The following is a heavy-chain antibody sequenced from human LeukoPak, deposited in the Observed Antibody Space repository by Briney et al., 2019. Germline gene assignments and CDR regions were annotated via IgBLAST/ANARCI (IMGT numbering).Heavy chain of an antibody. V-gene: IGHV3-21*01. CDR2: MSSSSKYI. D-gene: IGHD6-19*01. CDR1: GFTFSSYS. J-gene: IGHJ3*02. CDR3: ARGSISRAVAADAFDI. Sequence: GGSLRLSCAASGFTFSSYSMNWVRQAPGKGLEWVSSMSSSSKYIYYADSVKGRFTISRDNAKNSLFLQMNSLRAEDTAVYYCARGSISRAVAADAFDIWGQGTMVTVSS.